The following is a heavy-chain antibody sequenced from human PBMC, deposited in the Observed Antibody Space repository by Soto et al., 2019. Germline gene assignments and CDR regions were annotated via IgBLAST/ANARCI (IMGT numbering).Heavy chain of an antibody. CDR3: ARHSLALRKNNWFDP. CDR1: GDSILSSDFY. J-gene: IGHJ5*02. CDR2: IFYLGSS. V-gene: IGHV4-39*01. D-gene: IGHD3-3*02. Sequence: PSETLSLTCTVSGDSILSSDFYWGWVRHPSGRGLEWIGSIFYLGSSYYNPSLKSRVTMSVDTSKNQFSLRLRSVTAADTALYFCARHSLALRKNNWFDPWGQGIMVTVSS.